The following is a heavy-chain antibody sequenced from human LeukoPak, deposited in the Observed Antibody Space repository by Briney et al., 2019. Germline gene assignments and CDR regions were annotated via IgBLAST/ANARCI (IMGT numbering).Heavy chain of an antibody. CDR3: ARRIAAAGSFDY. D-gene: IGHD6-13*01. Sequence: PGGSLRLSCAASGFTFSSYAMSWVRQAPGKGLEWVSAISGSGGSTYYADSGKGRFTISRDNSKNTLYLQMNSLRAEDTAVYYCARRIAAAGSFDYWGQGTLVTVSS. CDR1: GFTFSSYA. CDR2: ISGSGGST. V-gene: IGHV3-23*01. J-gene: IGHJ4*02.